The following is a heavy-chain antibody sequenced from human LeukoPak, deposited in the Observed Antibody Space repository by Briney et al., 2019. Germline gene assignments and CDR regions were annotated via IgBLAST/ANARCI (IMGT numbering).Heavy chain of an antibody. Sequence: GGSLRLSCAASGFTFSSYNMNWVRQTPGKGLEWVSSITSSSTYTFYADSVKGRFTISRDNARNSLYLQMNSLRAEDTAVYYCARDPYSGTYGDTYYYYMDVWGKGTTVTISS. D-gene: IGHD1-26*01. CDR3: ARDPYSGTYGDTYYYYMDV. CDR2: ITSSSTYT. V-gene: IGHV3-21*01. J-gene: IGHJ6*03. CDR1: GFTFSSYN.